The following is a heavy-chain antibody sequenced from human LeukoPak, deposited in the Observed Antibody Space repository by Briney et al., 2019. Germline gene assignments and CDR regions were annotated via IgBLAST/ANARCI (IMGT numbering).Heavy chain of an antibody. J-gene: IGHJ4*02. Sequence: SVKVSCKASGGTFSSYAISWVRQAPGQGLEWMGRIIPILGIANYAQEFQGRVTITADKSTSTAYMELSSLRSEDTAVYYCARSYYYDSSGYSDYWGQGTLVTVSS. CDR2: IIPILGIA. V-gene: IGHV1-69*04. CDR1: GGTFSSYA. CDR3: ARSYYYDSSGYSDY. D-gene: IGHD3-22*01.